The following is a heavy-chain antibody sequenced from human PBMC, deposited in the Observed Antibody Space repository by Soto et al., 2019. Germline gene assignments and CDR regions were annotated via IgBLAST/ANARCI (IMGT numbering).Heavy chain of an antibody. Sequence: SVKVSCKASGGTFSSYAISWVRQAPGQGLEWMGGIIPIFGTANYAQKFQGRVTITADASTSTAYMELSSLRSEDTAVYYCARGGSSWYCTKYYYYYGMDVWGQGTTVTVS. J-gene: IGHJ6*02. CDR1: GGTFSSYA. CDR2: IIPIFGTA. V-gene: IGHV1-69*13. D-gene: IGHD6-13*01. CDR3: ARGGSSWYCTKYYYYYGMDV.